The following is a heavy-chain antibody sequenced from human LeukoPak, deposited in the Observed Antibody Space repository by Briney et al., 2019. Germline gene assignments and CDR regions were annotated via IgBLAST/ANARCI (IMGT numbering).Heavy chain of an antibody. D-gene: IGHD2-2*01. CDR2: ISSSSSYI. CDR1: GFTFSSYS. CDR3: ARWGQYCSSTSCYGNWFDP. Sequence: GGSLRLSCAASGFTFSSYSMDWVRQAPGKGLEWVSSISSSSSYIYYADSVKGRFTISRDNAKNSLYLQMNSLRAEDTAVYYCARWGQYCSSTSCYGNWFDPWGQGTLVTVSS. V-gene: IGHV3-21*01. J-gene: IGHJ5*02.